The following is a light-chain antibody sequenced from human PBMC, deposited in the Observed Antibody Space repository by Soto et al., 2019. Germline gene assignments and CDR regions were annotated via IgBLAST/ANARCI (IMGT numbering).Light chain of an antibody. CDR3: QHYNNWPPWT. V-gene: IGKV3-15*01. Sequence: EIVMTQSPATLSVSPGERATLSCRASQSVSSNVAWYQQKPGQDPRLLIYGASTRATGIPARFSGSGSGTEFTLTISSLQSEDFAIYYCQHYNNWPPWTFGQGTKVEIK. J-gene: IGKJ1*01. CDR2: GAS. CDR1: QSVSSN.